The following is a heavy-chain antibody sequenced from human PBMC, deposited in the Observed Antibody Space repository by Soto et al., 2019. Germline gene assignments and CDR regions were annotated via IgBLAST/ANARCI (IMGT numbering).Heavy chain of an antibody. CDR3: ARDYYGMDV. Sequence: QLQLQESGSGLVKPSQTLSLTCTVSGGSITSGGYSWTWIRQSPGKGLEWIGYTYQSGSAYYNPSLKSRVTISVDRSKNQFSLNLTSVTAADTAFYYFARDYYGMDVWGQGTTVTVSS. V-gene: IGHV4-30-2*06. CDR1: GGSITSGGYS. CDR2: TYQSGSA. J-gene: IGHJ6*02.